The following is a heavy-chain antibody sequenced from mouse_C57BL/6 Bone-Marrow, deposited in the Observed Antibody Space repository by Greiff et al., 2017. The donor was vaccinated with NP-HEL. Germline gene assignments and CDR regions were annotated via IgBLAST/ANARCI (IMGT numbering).Heavy chain of an antibody. V-gene: IGHV14-4*01. CDR3: TTSGRSPYAMDY. CDR1: GFNIKDDY. Sequence: VQLQQSGAELVRPGASVKLSCTVSGFNIKDDYMHWVKQRPEQGLEWIGWIDPENGDTEYASKFQGKATITADTSSNTAYLQLSSLTSEDTAVYYCTTSGRSPYAMDYWGQGTSVTVSS. D-gene: IGHD1-1*01. J-gene: IGHJ4*01. CDR2: IDPENGDT.